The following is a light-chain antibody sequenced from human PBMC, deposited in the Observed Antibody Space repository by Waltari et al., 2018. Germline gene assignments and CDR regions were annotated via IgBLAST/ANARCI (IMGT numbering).Light chain of an antibody. CDR1: QSVSRF. Sequence: EIVLTQSPGTLSLSPGERGTLSCRASQSVSRFLAWDQQKPGQAPRLLIYGASTRATGIPDRFSGSGSGTDFSLTSSRLEPEDFAVYYCQKYDRLPATFGQGTKVEIK. CDR2: GAS. J-gene: IGKJ1*01. CDR3: QKYDRLPAT. V-gene: IGKV3-20*01.